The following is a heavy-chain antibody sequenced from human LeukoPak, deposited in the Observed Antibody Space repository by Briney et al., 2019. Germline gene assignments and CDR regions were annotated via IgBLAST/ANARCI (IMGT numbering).Heavy chain of an antibody. CDR1: GYTFSSYG. V-gene: IGHV3-30*18. CDR3: AKDGKNWQEPLES. Sequence: GGSLRHSCAASGYTFSSYGMHWVRRAPGKGLEWVAVISYDGSNKFYPDSVKGRFTISRDNSNLYLQTNSLRAEDTAVYYCAKDGKNWQEPLESWGQGTLVTVSS. CDR2: ISYDGSNK. D-gene: IGHD1-1*01. J-gene: IGHJ4*02.